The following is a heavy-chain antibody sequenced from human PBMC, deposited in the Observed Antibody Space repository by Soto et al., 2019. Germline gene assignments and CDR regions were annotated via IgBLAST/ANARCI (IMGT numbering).Heavy chain of an antibody. CDR1: GSTFSNYG. CDR3: APVDNYHGPVF. V-gene: IGHV3-33*01. D-gene: IGHD3-10*01. CDR2: VWYDGTTK. J-gene: IGHJ4*02. Sequence: LKISCAASGSTFSNYGMYWVRQAPGKGLEWVAVVWYDGTTKFYPDSVKGRFTISRDNSNNTLYLQMNSLRVEDTAVYYCAPVDNYHGPVFWGEGTLVTVSS.